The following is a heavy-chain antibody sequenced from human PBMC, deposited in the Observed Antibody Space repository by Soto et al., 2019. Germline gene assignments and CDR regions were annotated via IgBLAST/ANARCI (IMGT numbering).Heavy chain of an antibody. V-gene: IGHV1-2*04. CDR3: AREIRSGYYKYWYFDL. CDR1: GYTFTDYY. D-gene: IGHD3-3*01. CDR2: INPNSGGT. Sequence: ASVTVSCKASGYTFTDYYMHWVRQAPGQGLEWMGWINPNSGGTKYAQKFQAWVTMTADTSISTAYLELSRLRSDHTAVYYCAREIRSGYYKYWYFDLWGRGTLVTVSS. J-gene: IGHJ2*01.